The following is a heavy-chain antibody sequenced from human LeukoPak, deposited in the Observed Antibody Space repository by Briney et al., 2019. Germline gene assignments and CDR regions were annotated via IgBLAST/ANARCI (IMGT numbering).Heavy chain of an antibody. Sequence: SETLSLTCTVSGGSISSHYWSWIRQPPGKRLEWIGYIHYSGSTNYNPSLKSRITISVDTSKTQFSLKLSSVTAADTAVYYCARDGDLGGAFDIWGRGAMVTVSS. CDR2: IHYSGST. V-gene: IGHV4-59*11. D-gene: IGHD4-23*01. CDR1: GGSISSHY. CDR3: ARDGDLGGAFDI. J-gene: IGHJ3*02.